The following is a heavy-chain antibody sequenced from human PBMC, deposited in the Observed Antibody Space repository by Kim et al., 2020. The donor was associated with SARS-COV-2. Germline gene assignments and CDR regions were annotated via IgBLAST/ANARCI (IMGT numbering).Heavy chain of an antibody. CDR3: AAGSAVAGTPDIYYYYYGMDV. J-gene: IGHJ6*02. Sequence: ASVKVSCKVSGYTLIELSMHWVRQAPGKGLDWMGGFHPEDGETIYARKFQARVTMTEDTSTDTAYMELSSLRSEDTAVYYCAAGSAVAGTPDIYYYYYGMDVWGQGTTVTVSS. CDR1: GYTLIELS. D-gene: IGHD6-19*01. V-gene: IGHV1-24*01. CDR2: FHPEDGET.